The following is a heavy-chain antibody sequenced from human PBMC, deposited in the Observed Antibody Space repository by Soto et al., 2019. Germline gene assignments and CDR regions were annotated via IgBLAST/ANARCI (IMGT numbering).Heavy chain of an antibody. CDR1: GGSSRGYG. J-gene: IGHJ5*02. CDR2: IYYSGST. CDR3: ARSSTVTPRWFDP. Sequence: SETLSVTWTVAGGSSRGYGGSWIRQTPGKGLEWIGYIYYSGSTNYNPSLKSRVTISVDTSKNQFSLKLSSVTAADTAVYYCARSSTVTPRWFDPWGQGTLVTVSS. V-gene: IGHV4-59*01. D-gene: IGHD4-17*01.